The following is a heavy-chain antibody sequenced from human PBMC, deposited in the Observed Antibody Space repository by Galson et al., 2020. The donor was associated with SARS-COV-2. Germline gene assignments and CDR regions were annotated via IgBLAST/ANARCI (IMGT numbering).Heavy chain of an antibody. CDR2: IYHSGST. D-gene: IGHD1-20*01. J-gene: IGHJ5*02. CDR1: GGSISSGGYS. V-gene: IGHV4-30-2*01. CDR3: ARAKGASVITARPENWFDP. Sequence: ETSETLSLTCAVSGGSISSGGYSWSWIRQPPGKGLEWIGYIYHSGSTYYNPSLKSRVTISVDRSKNQFSLKLSSVTAADTAVYYCARAKGASVITARPENWFDPWGQGTLVTVSS.